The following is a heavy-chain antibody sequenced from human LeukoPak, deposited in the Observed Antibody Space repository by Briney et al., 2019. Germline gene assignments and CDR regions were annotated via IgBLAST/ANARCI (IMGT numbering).Heavy chain of an antibody. CDR1: GGSISSSSYY. CDR2: IYYSGST. J-gene: IGHJ1*01. D-gene: IGHD2-2*01. V-gene: IGHV4-39*07. Sequence: KPSETLSLTCTVSGGSISSSSYYWGWIRQPPGKGLEWIGSIYYSGSTYYNPSLRDRATLSVDASKNQVSLKLNSVTAADTAVYYCASSDCSSSGCQIFGNEAFDFWGPGTLVTVSS. CDR3: ASSDCSSSGCQIFGNEAFDF.